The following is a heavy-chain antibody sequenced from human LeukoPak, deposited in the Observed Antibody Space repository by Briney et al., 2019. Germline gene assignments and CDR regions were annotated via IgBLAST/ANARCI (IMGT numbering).Heavy chain of an antibody. CDR2: IYSGGST. Sequence: GGSLRLSCAASGFTVSSNYMSWVRQAPGKGLEWVSVIYSGGSTYYADSVKGRFTISRDNSKNTLYLQMSSLRAEDTAVYYCAKGDGSWNFDYWGQGTLVTVSS. J-gene: IGHJ4*02. D-gene: IGHD6-13*01. V-gene: IGHV3-53*01. CDR1: GFTVSSNY. CDR3: AKGDGSWNFDY.